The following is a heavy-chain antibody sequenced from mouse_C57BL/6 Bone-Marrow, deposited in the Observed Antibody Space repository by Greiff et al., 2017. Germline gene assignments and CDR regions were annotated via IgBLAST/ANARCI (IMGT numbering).Heavy chain of an antibody. Sequence: QVQLKQPGAELVKPGASVKMSCKASGYTFTSYWITWVKQRPGQGLEWIGDIYPGSGSTNYNGKFKSKATLTVDTSSSTAYMQLSSLTSEDSAVYYCARPYYSNYWYFDVWGTGTTVTVSS. D-gene: IGHD2-5*01. J-gene: IGHJ1*03. CDR1: GYTFTSYW. CDR2: IYPGSGST. V-gene: IGHV1-55*01. CDR3: ARPYYSNYWYFDV.